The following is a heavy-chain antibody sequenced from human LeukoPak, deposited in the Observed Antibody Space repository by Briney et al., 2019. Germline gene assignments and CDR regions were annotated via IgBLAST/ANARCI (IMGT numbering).Heavy chain of an antibody. J-gene: IGHJ4*02. D-gene: IGHD6-13*01. V-gene: IGHV4-4*07. CDR1: GGSISSYY. Sequence: SETLSLTCSVSGGSISSYYWSWIRQPAGKGLEWIGRIYTSGSTNYNPSLKSRVTMSVDTSKNQFSLKLSSVTAADTAVYYCARVIAAAGPPDYWGQGTLVTVSS. CDR3: ARVIAAAGPPDY. CDR2: IYTSGST.